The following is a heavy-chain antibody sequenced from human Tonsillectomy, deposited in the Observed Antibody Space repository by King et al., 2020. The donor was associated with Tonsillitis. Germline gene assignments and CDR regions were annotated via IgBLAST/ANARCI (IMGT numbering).Heavy chain of an antibody. Sequence: VQLVESGGGVVQPGRSLRLSCAASGFSFRNDGIHWVRQAPGKGLEWVAIIPYDGSNKYYADSVKGRFTVSRDNSNNTLYRQMNSLRGEDTAGYYCAKAIAAGGNCYACNGFDLWGQGTAVTVSS. J-gene: IGHJ5*02. CDR2: IPYDGSNK. CDR3: AKAIAAGGNCYACNGFDL. CDR1: GFSFRNDG. D-gene: IGHD2-21*01. V-gene: IGHV3-30*18.